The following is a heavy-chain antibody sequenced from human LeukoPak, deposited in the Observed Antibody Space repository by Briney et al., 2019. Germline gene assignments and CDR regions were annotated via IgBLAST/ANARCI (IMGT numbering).Heavy chain of an antibody. CDR2: IYTSGST. V-gene: IGHV4-4*07. Sequence: SETLSPTCTVSGGSISSYYWSWIRQPAGKGLEWIGRIYTSGSTNYNPSLKSRVTMSVDTSKNQFSLKLSSVAAADTAVYYCARGRRNSSNLFQYYYFDYWGQGTLVTVSS. CDR1: GGSISSYY. CDR3: ARGRRNSSNLFQYYYFDY. J-gene: IGHJ4*02. D-gene: IGHD6-13*01.